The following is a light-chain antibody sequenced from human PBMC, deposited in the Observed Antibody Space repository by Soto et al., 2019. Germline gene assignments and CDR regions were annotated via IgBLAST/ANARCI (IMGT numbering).Light chain of an antibody. CDR2: GVS. CDR3: SSYAGSNSYVV. Sequence: QSALRHPPSASWSPGQSVSISCTGTSSDIGAYNFVSWYQQHPGKAPRLMIYGVSKRPSGVPDRFSGSKSGNTASLTVSGLQAEDEDDYYCSSYAGSNSYVVFGGGTK. V-gene: IGLV2-8*01. CDR1: SSDIGAYNF. J-gene: IGLJ2*01.